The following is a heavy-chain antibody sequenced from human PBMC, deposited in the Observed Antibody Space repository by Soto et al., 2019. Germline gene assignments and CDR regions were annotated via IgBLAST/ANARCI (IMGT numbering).Heavy chain of an antibody. CDR1: GGSFSGYY. J-gene: IGHJ4*02. D-gene: IGHD3-10*01. CDR3: ARERGVRGKGPNDY. CDR2: INHSGST. V-gene: IGHV4-34*01. Sequence: QVQLQQWGAGLLKPSETLSLTCAVYGGSFSGYYWSWIRQPPGKGLEWIGEINHSGSTNYNPSLKSRVTISVDTSKNQFSLKLSSVTAADTAVYYCARERGVRGKGPNDYWGQGTLVTVSS.